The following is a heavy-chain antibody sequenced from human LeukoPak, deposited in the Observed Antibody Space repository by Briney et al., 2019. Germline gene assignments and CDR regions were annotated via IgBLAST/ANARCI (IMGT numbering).Heavy chain of an antibody. V-gene: IGHV3-30*18. Sequence: GGSLRLSCADSGFTFSNYGMHWVRRAPGKGLEWVAVISYDGSKKFYADSGKGRFTISRDNSKNTLYLQMNSLRAEDTAVYYCAKDRGCSSTSCYGDYYGMGVWGQGTTVTVSS. CDR3: AKDRGCSSTSCYGDYYGMGV. D-gene: IGHD2-2*01. J-gene: IGHJ6*02. CDR1: GFTFSNYG. CDR2: ISYDGSKK.